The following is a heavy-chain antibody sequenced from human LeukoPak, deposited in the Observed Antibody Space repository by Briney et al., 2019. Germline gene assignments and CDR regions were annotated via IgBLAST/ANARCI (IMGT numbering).Heavy chain of an antibody. D-gene: IGHD3-3*01. CDR1: GFTFSSYS. CDR3: ARDPVTSYDFWSGYYPNWFDR. J-gene: IGHJ5*02. V-gene: IGHV3-21*01. Sequence: GGSLRLSCAASGFTFSSYSMNWVRQAPGKGLEWVSSISSSSSYIYYADSVKGRFTISRDNAKNSLYLQMNSLRAEDTAVYYCARDPVTSYDFWSGYYPNWFDRWGQGTLVTVSS. CDR2: ISSSSSYI.